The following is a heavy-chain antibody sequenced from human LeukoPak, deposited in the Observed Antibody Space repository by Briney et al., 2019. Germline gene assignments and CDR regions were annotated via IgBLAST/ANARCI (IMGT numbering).Heavy chain of an antibody. J-gene: IGHJ4*02. D-gene: IGHD6-13*01. Sequence: PGGSLRLSCAASGFTFSSYGMHWVRQAPGKGLEWVAVISYDGSNKYYADSVKGRFAISRDNSKNTLYLKMNSLRAEDTAVYYCAKSARAKYSSSWYWGGVIDYWGQRTLVTVSS. CDR2: ISYDGSNK. CDR3: AKSARAKYSSSWYWGGVIDY. CDR1: GFTFSSYG. V-gene: IGHV3-30*18.